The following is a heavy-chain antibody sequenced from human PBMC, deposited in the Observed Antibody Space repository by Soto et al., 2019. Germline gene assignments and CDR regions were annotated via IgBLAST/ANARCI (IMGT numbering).Heavy chain of an antibody. D-gene: IGHD5-12*01. CDR1: GYTFTGYY. CDR2: INPNSGGT. V-gene: IGHV1-2*04. J-gene: IGHJ3*02. CDR3: ASGSMVATLGFDI. Sequence: ASVKVSCKASGYTFTGYYMHWVRQAPGQGLEWMGWINPNSGGTNYAQKFQGWVTMTRDTSISTAYMELSRLRSDDTAVYYCASGSMVATLGFDIWGQGTMVTVS.